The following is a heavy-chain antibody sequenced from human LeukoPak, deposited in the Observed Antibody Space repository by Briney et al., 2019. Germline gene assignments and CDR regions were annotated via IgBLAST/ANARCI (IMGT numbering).Heavy chain of an antibody. V-gene: IGHV2-5*01. Sequence: SGPTLVNPTQTLTLTCTFSGFSLSTSGVGVGWIRQPPGKALEWLALIYWNDDKRYSPSLKSRLTITKDTSKNQVVLTMTNMDPVDTATYYCAHGGPYYDFWSGYFNAFDIWGQGTMVTVSS. D-gene: IGHD3-3*01. J-gene: IGHJ3*02. CDR1: GFSLSTSGVG. CDR2: IYWNDDK. CDR3: AHGGPYYDFWSGYFNAFDI.